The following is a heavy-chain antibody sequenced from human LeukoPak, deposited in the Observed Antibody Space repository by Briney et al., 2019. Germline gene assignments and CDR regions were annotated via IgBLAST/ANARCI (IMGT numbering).Heavy chain of an antibody. CDR1: GGSFSGYY. V-gene: IGHV4-34*01. J-gene: IGHJ4*02. CDR2: INHSGST. D-gene: IGHD1-26*01. CDR3: ARLDVGATGDY. Sequence: TSETLSLTCAVYGGSFSGYYWSWIRQPPGKGLEWIGEINHSGSTNYNPSLKSRVTISVDTSKNQFSLKLSSVTAADTAVYYCARLDVGATGDYWGQGTLVTVSS.